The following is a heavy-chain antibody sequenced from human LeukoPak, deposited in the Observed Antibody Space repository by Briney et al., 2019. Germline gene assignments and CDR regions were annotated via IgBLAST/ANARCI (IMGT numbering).Heavy chain of an antibody. CDR3: ARDQRYYDFWSGQIKVYYYMDV. D-gene: IGHD3-3*01. CDR2: IYFRGDT. V-gene: IGHV4-39*07. Sequence: KPSETVSLTCIVSDGSIRNGTFYWSWIRQSPGKGLEWIGNIYFRGDTYYNPSLKSRLTISVDTSKNQFSLKLSSVTAADTAVYYCARDQRYYDFWSGQIKVYYYMDVWGKGTTVTVSS. J-gene: IGHJ6*03. CDR1: DGSIRNGTFY.